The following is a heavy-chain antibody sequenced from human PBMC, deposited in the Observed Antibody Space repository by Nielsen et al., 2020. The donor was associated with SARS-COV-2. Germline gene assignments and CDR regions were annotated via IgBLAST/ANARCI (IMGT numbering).Heavy chain of an antibody. CDR2: INPNSGGT. J-gene: IGHJ4*02. CDR3: VYQLPTGLLDY. CDR1: GYTFTDYY. V-gene: IGHV1-2*02. D-gene: IGHD2-2*01. Sequence: ASVKVSCKASGYTFTDYYIHWVRQAPGQGLEWMGWINPNSGGTNYAQKLQGRVTMTTDTSTSTAYMELRSLRSDDTAVYYCVYQLPTGLLDYWGQGTLVTVSS.